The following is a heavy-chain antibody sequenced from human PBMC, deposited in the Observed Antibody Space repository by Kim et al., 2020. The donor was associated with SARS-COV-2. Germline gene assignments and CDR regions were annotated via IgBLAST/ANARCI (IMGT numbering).Heavy chain of an antibody. CDR1: GFTFSDYY. D-gene: IGHD6-19*01. CDR3: ARPSTVAVFFDY. CDR2: ISSSSSYT. J-gene: IGHJ4*02. V-gene: IGHV3-11*03. Sequence: GGSLRLSCAASGFTFSDYYMSWIRQAPGKGLEWVSYISSSSSYTNYADSVKGRFTISRDNAKNSLYLQMNSLRAEDTAVYYCARPSTVAVFFDYWGQGTLVTVSS.